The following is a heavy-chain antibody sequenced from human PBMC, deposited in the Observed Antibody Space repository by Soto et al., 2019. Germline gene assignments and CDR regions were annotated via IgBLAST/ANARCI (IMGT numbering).Heavy chain of an antibody. V-gene: IGHV1-69*13. CDR1: GGTFSSYA. J-gene: IGHJ6*02. D-gene: IGHD3-10*01. CDR3: ARTSGRITMVRGVIAPDYYYYYGMDV. Sequence: GASVKVSCKASGGTFSSYAISWVRQAPGQGLEWMGGIIPIFGTANYAQKFQGRVTITADESTSTAYMELSSLRSEDTAVYYCARTSGRITMVRGVIAPDYYYYYGMDVWGQGTTVTVSS. CDR2: IIPIFGTA.